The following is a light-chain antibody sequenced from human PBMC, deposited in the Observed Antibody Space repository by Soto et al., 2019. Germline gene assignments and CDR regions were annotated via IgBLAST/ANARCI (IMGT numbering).Light chain of an antibody. CDR3: SSYTSSSTRA. Sequence: QSVLTQPASVSGSPGQSITISCTGTSSDVGAYDYVSWYQQHPDKAPKLMIYEVSHRPSGVSNRFYGSKSVNTATLTISGLQAEDEADYYCSSYTSSSTRAFGTGTKVTVL. CDR2: EVS. CDR1: SSDVGAYDY. J-gene: IGLJ1*01. V-gene: IGLV2-14*03.